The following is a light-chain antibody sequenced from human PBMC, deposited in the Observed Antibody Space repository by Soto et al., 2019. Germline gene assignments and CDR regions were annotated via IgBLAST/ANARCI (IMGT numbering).Light chain of an antibody. J-gene: IGKJ1*01. Sequence: PGEKATLSCRARQSVSNYLAWYQQKPGQAPRLLIYDASNRATGIPARFSGSGSGTDFTLTISSLEPEDFAVYYCQQRKSWQVTFGQGTKVDNK. CDR2: DAS. V-gene: IGKV3-11*01. CDR3: QQRKSWQVT. CDR1: QSVSNY.